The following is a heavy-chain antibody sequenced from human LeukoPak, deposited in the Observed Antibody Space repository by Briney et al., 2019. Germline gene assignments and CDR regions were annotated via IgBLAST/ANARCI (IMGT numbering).Heavy chain of an antibody. Sequence: GGSLRLSCAGSGFRFSDFYMAWMRQTPGKGLQRVSFFDRGRDGKGHADSVKGRFTISRDTDKNSLSLLMSGLTGEDTAVYYCAREVGSSRAFDIWGQGTMVTVSS. V-gene: IGHV3-11*05. CDR3: AREVGSSRAFDI. CDR2: FDRGRDGK. J-gene: IGHJ3*02. D-gene: IGHD2-15*01. CDR1: GFRFSDFY.